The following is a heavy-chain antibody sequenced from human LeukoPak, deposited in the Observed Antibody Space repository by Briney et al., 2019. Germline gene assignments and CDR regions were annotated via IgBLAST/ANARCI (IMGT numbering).Heavy chain of an antibody. CDR2: IGTAGDT. V-gene: IGHV3-13*01. CDR3: ARGVYDSSGYYSNWFDP. Sequence: GGSLRLSCAASGFTFSSYDMHWVRQATGKGLEWVSAIGTAGDTYYPGSVKGRFTISRENAKHSLYLQMNSLRAGDTAVYYCARGVYDSSGYYSNWFDPWGQGTLVTVSS. CDR1: GFTFSSYD. D-gene: IGHD3-22*01. J-gene: IGHJ5*02.